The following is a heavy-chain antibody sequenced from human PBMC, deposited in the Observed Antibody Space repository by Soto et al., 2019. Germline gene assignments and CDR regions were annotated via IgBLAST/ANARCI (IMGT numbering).Heavy chain of an antibody. CDR3: ARERLGYYYDSSGPHDAFDI. Sequence: ASVKVSCKASGGTFSSYAISWVRQAPGQGLEWMGGIIPIFGTANYAQKFQGRVTITADESTSTAYMELSSLRSEDTAVYYCARERLGYYYDSSGPHDAFDIWGQGTMVTVSS. V-gene: IGHV1-69*13. D-gene: IGHD3-22*01. CDR1: GGTFSSYA. J-gene: IGHJ3*02. CDR2: IIPIFGTA.